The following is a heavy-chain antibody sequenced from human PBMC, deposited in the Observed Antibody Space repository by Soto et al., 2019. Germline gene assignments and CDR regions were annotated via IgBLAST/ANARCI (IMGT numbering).Heavy chain of an antibody. CDR3: ARDKVEMASIFDY. V-gene: IGHV1-18*04. CDR1: GYTFTIHG. Sequence: ASGNVSCKAYGYTFTIHGIGWLRQAPGQGLEGMGWISGYNGNTKYAKKIQGRVTMTTDTSTSTAYMELRSMRSDDTAVYYCARDKVEMASIFDYWGQGTLVTVSS. CDR2: ISGYNGNT. J-gene: IGHJ4*02. D-gene: IGHD5-12*01.